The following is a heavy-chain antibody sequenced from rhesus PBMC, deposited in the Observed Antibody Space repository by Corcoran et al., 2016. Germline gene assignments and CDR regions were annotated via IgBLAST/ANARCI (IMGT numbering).Heavy chain of an antibody. CDR1: GFTFSTYG. CDR3: AKQYEDDYGYYYWTDY. Sequence: EVQLVESGGGLVQPGGSLRLSCAASGFTFSTYGMSWVRQAPGKGLEWVSFISNGGGSTYSADSVKGRFTISRDNSKNTLSLQMTSLRAEDTAVYYCAKQYEDDYGYYYWTDYWGQGVLVTVSS. D-gene: IGHD3-9*01. J-gene: IGHJ4*01. V-gene: IGHV3S5*01. CDR2: ISNGGGST.